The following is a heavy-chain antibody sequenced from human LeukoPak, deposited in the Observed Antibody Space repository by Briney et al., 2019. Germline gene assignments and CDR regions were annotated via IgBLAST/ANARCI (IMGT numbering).Heavy chain of an antibody. D-gene: IGHD3-16*01. CDR2: IYYSGST. J-gene: IGHJ5*02. Sequence: SETLSHTCTVSGGSISSYYWSWIRQPPGKGLEWIGYIYYSGSTNYNPSLKSRVTISVDTSKNQFSLKLSSVTAADTAVYYCARDGPGTAAKGGWFDPWGQGTLVTVSS. CDR1: GGSISSYY. V-gene: IGHV4-59*01. CDR3: ARDGPGTAAKGGWFDP.